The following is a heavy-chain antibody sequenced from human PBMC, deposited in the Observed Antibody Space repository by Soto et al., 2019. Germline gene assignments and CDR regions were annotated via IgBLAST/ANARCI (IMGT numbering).Heavy chain of an antibody. CDR2: ISAYNGNT. CDR3: ARDLGTVPAARGDAFDI. V-gene: IGHV1-18*04. D-gene: IGHD2-2*01. CDR1: GYTFTSYG. Sequence: QVQLVQSGAEVKKPGASVKVSCKASGYTFTSYGISWVRQAPGQGLEWMGWISAYNGNTNYAQKLQGRVTMTTDTTTSTTYMELRSLRSDDTAVYYCARDLGTVPAARGDAFDIWGQGTMVTVSS. J-gene: IGHJ3*02.